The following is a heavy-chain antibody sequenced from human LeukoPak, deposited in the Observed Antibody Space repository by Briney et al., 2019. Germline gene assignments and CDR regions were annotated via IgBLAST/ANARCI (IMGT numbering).Heavy chain of an antibody. J-gene: IGHJ5*02. CDR3: VRGSSGTAVRGISWAWFDP. Sequence: GGSLRLSCEASGFTFRSYWMTWVRQAPGKGLEWVANIKPDGGEKYYVDSVKGRFTISRDNAKNSLYLQMNSLRPEDTAVYYCVRGSSGTAVRGISWAWFDPWGQGTLVTVSS. CDR1: GFTFRSYW. CDR2: IKPDGGEK. D-gene: IGHD3-10*01. V-gene: IGHV3-7*05.